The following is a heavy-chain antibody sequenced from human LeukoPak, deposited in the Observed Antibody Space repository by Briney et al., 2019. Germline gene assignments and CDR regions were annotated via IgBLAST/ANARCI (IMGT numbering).Heavy chain of an antibody. CDR2: INHSGST. CDR1: GGSFSGYY. CDR3: ARGVTYFFDY. V-gene: IGHV4-34*01. Sequence: PSETLSLTCAVYGGSFSGYYWSWIRQPPGKGLAWIGEINHSGSTNYNPSLKSRVTISVDTSKNQFSLKLSSVTAADTAVYYCARGVTYFFDYWGQGTLVTVSS. J-gene: IGHJ4*02. D-gene: IGHD3-10*01.